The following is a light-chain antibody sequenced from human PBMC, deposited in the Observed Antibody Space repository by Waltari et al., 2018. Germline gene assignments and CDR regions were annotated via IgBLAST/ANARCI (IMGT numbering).Light chain of an antibody. V-gene: IGLV2-14*03. J-gene: IGLJ1*01. Sequence: QSTLTQPASVSGSPGQSIPISCTGTSSDVGGHHYVSWYQQHPGKAPKLVIYDVSSRPSGVSNRFSGSKSGNTASLTIYGLQAEDEADYYCSSYTSSSTRVFGTGTRVTVL. CDR3: SSYTSSSTRV. CDR1: SSDVGGHHY. CDR2: DVS.